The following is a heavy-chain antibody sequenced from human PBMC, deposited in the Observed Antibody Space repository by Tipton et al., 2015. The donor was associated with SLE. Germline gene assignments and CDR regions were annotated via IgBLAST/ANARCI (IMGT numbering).Heavy chain of an antibody. J-gene: IGHJ4*02. Sequence: LVQPSETLSLTCAVYGGSFSGYYWSWIRQPPGKGLEWIGEINHSGSTNYNPSLKSRVTISVDTSKNQFSLKLSSVTAADTAVYYCARDGGVNDYWGQGTLVTVSS. CDR3: ARDGGVNDY. CDR1: GGSFSGYY. D-gene: IGHD2-8*01. V-gene: IGHV4-34*01. CDR2: INHSGST.